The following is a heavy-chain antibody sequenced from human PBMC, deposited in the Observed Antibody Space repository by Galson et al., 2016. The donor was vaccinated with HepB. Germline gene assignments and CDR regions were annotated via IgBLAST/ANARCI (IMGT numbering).Heavy chain of an antibody. D-gene: IGHD6-19*01. Sequence: CAISGDSVSSSSAAWNWIRQSPSRGLEWLGRTYYRSKWYHDYAVFARSRLTINADTPKNQFSLQVESVTPEDTAVYYCARLMERLEGGFDSWGQGTLVTVSA. CDR2: TYYRSKWYH. V-gene: IGHV6-1*01. CDR3: ARLMERLEGGFDS. CDR1: GDSVSSSSAA. J-gene: IGHJ4*02.